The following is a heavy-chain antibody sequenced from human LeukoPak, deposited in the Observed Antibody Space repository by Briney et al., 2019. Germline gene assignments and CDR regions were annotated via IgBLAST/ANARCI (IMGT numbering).Heavy chain of an antibody. V-gene: IGHV3-48*02. CDR2: ISSSSDTI. CDR1: GFTFSSFS. CDR3: ARAVSGSPGY. D-gene: IGHD6-19*01. Sequence: GGSLRLSCAASGFTFSSFSMTWVRQAPGKGLEWVSYISSSSDTIYYADSVKGRFTISRDNAKNSLYLHMNSLRDEDTAVYYCARAVSGSPGYWGQGTLVTVSS. J-gene: IGHJ4*02.